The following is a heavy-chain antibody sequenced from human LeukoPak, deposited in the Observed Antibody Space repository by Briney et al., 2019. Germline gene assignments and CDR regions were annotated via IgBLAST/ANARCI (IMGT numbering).Heavy chain of an antibody. Sequence: GESLKISCKGSGYSFTSYWIGWVRQMPGKGLEWMGILYPGDSDTRYSPSFQGQVTISADRSISTAYLQWNSLKASDTAMYYCARPRGYCSSGSCYSIDYWGQGTLVTVSS. CDR3: ARPRGYCSSGSCYSIDY. CDR2: LYPGDSDT. CDR1: GYSFTSYW. J-gene: IGHJ4*02. V-gene: IGHV5-51*01. D-gene: IGHD2-15*01.